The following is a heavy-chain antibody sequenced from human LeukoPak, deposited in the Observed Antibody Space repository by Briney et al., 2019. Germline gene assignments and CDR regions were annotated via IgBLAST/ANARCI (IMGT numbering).Heavy chain of an antibody. V-gene: IGHV1-46*01. CDR3: AVIAAAGYYPFDY. CDR1: GYTFTSYY. CDR2: INPSGGST. Sequence: ASVKVSCKASGYTFTSYYMHWVRQAPGQGLEWMGIINPSGGSTSYAQKFQGRVTMTRDTSTSAVYMELSSLRSEDTAVYYCAVIAAAGYYPFDYWGQGTLVTVSS. J-gene: IGHJ4*02. D-gene: IGHD6-13*01.